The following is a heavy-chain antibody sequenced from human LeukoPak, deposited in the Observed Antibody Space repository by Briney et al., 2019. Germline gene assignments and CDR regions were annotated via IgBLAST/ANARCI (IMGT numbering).Heavy chain of an antibody. CDR3: SAQPEEVAGGMNS. J-gene: IGHJ4*02. Sequence: GGSLRLSCAASGLTFAKISMTWVRHAPGKGLEWVSTISPSGRSTYYADSVKGRFTISRDNSENTLYLQMITLRAGDTAVYYCSAQPEEVAGGMNSWGQGALVTVSS. V-gene: IGHV3-23*01. D-gene: IGHD6-19*01. CDR1: GLTFAKIS. CDR2: ISPSGRST.